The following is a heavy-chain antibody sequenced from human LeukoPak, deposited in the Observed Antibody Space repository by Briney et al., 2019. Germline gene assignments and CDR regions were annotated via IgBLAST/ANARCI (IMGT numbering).Heavy chain of an antibody. V-gene: IGHV4-59*12. CDR3: ATPNDAFNI. Sequence: PSETLSLTCTVSGGSIRSYYWSWIRQPPGKGLEWIGYLYYSGSTNYNPSLKSRVTISVDTSKNQFSLKLSSVTAADTAVYYCATPNDAFNIWGQGTMVTVSS. CDR1: GGSIRSYY. CDR2: LYYSGST. J-gene: IGHJ3*02.